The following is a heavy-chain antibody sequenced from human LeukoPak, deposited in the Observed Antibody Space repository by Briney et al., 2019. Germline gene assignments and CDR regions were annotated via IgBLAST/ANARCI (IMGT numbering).Heavy chain of an antibody. J-gene: IGHJ5*01. Sequence: GGSLRLSCAASGFTLSSNWMSWVRQAPGKGLEWVANIKQDESEKYYVDSVKGRFTISRDNAKSSLYLQMNSLRAEDTAVYYCVTGQGPNRYSSSWFDYWGQGTLVTVSS. D-gene: IGHD6-13*01. CDR2: IKQDESEK. CDR3: VTGQGPNRYSSSWFDY. CDR1: GFTLSSNW. V-gene: IGHV3-7*01.